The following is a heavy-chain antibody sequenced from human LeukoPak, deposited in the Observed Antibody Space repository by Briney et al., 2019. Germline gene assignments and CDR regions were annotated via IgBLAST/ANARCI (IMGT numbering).Heavy chain of an antibody. D-gene: IGHD5-18*01. CDR2: IYYSGST. V-gene: IGHV4-59*01. J-gene: IGHJ4*02. Sequence: SETLSLTCTVSGGSISSYYWSWIRQPPGKGLEWIGYIYYSGSTNYNPSLKSRVTISVDTSKNQFSLKLSSVTAADTAVYYCARGRYSYGGAVGDYFDYWGQGTLVTVSS. CDR3: ARGRYSYGGAVGDYFDY. CDR1: GGSISSYY.